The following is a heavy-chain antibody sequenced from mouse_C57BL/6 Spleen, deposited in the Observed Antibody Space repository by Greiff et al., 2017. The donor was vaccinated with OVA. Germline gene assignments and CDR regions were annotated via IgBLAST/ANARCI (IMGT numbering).Heavy chain of an antibody. CDR1: GYTFTSYW. Sequence: QVQLQQPGAELVKPGASVKMSCKASGYTFTSYWITWVKQRPGQGLEWIGDIYPGSGSTNYNEKFTSKATLTVDTSSSTAYMQLSSLTSEDSAVYNGASALYYGSSHYAMDYWGQGTSVTVSS. J-gene: IGHJ4*01. CDR3: ASALYYGSSHYAMDY. D-gene: IGHD1-1*01. V-gene: IGHV1-55*01. CDR2: IYPGSGST.